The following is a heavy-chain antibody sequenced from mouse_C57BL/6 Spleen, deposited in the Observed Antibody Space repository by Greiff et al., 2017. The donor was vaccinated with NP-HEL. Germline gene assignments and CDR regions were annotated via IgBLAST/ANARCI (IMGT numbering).Heavy chain of an antibody. CDR2: ISSGGSYT. CDR3: AREHFYAMDY. J-gene: IGHJ4*01. V-gene: IGHV5-6*01. CDR1: GFTFSSYG. Sequence: EVKLQESGGDLVKPGGSLKLSCAASGFTFSSYGMSWVRQTPDKRLEWVATISSGGSYTYYLDSVKGRFTISRDNAKNTLYLQMSSLKSEDTAMYYCAREHFYAMDYWGQGTSVTVSS.